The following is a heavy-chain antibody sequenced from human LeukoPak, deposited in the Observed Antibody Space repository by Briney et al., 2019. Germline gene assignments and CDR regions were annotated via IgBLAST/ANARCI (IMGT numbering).Heavy chain of an antibody. CDR1: GFTFSRYD. CDR2: ISTAGDT. Sequence: GGSLRLSCAASGFTFSRYDMHWVRQVTGKGLEWVSAISTAGDTYYPDSVKGRFTVSRENAKNSLYLQMNSLSAGDTAVYYCARDISGGYDGLDVWGQGTTVTVSS. J-gene: IGHJ6*02. D-gene: IGHD3-22*01. CDR3: ARDISGGYDGLDV. V-gene: IGHV3-13*01.